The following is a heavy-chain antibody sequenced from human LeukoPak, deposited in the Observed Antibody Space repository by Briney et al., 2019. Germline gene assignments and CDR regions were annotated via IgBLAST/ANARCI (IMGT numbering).Heavy chain of an antibody. Sequence: GGSLRLSCAASGFTVSSNYMSWVRQAPGKGLEWVSVIYSGGSTYYADSVKGRFTISRDNSKNTLYLQMNSLRAEDTAVYYCAREYRGAYYFAYWGQGTLVTVSS. J-gene: IGHJ4*02. CDR2: IYSGGST. D-gene: IGHD3-10*01. CDR3: AREYRGAYYFAY. V-gene: IGHV3-66*01. CDR1: GFTVSSNY.